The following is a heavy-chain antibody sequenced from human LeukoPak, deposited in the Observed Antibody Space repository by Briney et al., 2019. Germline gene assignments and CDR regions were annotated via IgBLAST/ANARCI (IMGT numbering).Heavy chain of an antibody. Sequence: KPGESLKISCKGSGYSFTSYWIGWVRQMPGKGLEWMGIIDPGDSDTKYSPPFQGQVTFSADKSISTAYLQWSSLKASDTAMYYCARSPRYFDSSSYYYPAYFDYWGQGTLVTVSS. V-gene: IGHV5-51*01. J-gene: IGHJ4*02. D-gene: IGHD3-22*01. CDR2: IDPGDSDT. CDR3: ARSPRYFDSSSYYYPAYFDY. CDR1: GYSFTSYW.